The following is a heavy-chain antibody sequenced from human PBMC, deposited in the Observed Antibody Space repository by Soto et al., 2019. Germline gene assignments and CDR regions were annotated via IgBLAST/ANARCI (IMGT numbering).Heavy chain of an antibody. V-gene: IGHV3-30-3*01. CDR2: ISYDGSNK. Sequence: GVSLRLSGAAPGFTFSSYAMHWARQAAGKGLEWVAVISYDGSNKYYADCVKGRFTISRPTSKNPLYLQMNSLSAEDTAVYYCARDLAAYCSGGRCYPPGSRYCGQATLVTVSS. CDR1: GFTFSSYA. J-gene: IGHJ4*02. CDR3: ARDLAAYCSGGRCYPPGSRY. D-gene: IGHD2-15*01.